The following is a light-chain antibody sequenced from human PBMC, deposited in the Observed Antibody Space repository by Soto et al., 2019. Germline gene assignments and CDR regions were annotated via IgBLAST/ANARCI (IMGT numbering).Light chain of an antibody. Sequence: QSALTQPRSVSGSPGQSVTISCTGTSSDVGSYNSVSWYQQHPGKAPKLMVYDVTKRPSGVPDRFSASQSGNTASLTISGLQAEDEGDYFCCSYAGSYTVLFGGGTKLTVL. J-gene: IGLJ2*01. V-gene: IGLV2-11*01. CDR2: DVT. CDR1: SSDVGSYNS. CDR3: CSYAGSYTVL.